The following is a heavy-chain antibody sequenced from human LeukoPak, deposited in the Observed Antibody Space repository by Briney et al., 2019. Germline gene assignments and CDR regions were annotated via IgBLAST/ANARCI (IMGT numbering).Heavy chain of an antibody. CDR2: IHYSGST. CDR1: RGSINTGNYY. D-gene: IGHD2-2*01. CDR3: AREGYCSSTSCPDNYYYYGMDV. Sequence: SQTLSLTCTVSRGSINTGNYYWSWIRQPPGKGLEWLGFIHYSGSTDYNPSLKSRVTISVDTSKNQFSLKLSSVTAADTAVYYCAREGYCSSTSCPDNYYYYGMDVWGQGTTVTVSS. J-gene: IGHJ6*02. V-gene: IGHV4-30-4*01.